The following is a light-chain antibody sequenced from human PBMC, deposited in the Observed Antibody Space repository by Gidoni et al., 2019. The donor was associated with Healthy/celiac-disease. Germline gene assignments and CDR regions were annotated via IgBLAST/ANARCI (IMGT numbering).Light chain of an antibody. CDR3: SSYTSSSPVV. V-gene: IGLV2-14*01. Sequence: QSALTQPASVSGSPGQASTISCTGTSSDVGGYHYVSWYQQHPGKAPKLMIYEVSTRPSGVSNRFSCSKSGNPASLTISGLQAEDEADYYCSSYTSSSPVVFGGGTKLTVL. CDR1: SSDVGGYHY. CDR2: EVS. J-gene: IGLJ2*01.